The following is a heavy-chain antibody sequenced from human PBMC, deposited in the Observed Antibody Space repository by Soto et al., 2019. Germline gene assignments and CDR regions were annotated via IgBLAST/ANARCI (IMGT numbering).Heavy chain of an antibody. CDR2: IYYSGST. J-gene: IGHJ6*02. Sequence: SETLSLTCAVSGGSISSGSYSWSWIRQPPGKGLEWIGYIYYSGSTNYNPSLKSRVTISVDTSKNQFSLKLSSVTAADTAVYYCARAMGSAIFGVVIHYYYYYGMDVWGQGTTVTVSS. CDR1: GGSISSGSYS. V-gene: IGHV4-61*01. D-gene: IGHD3-3*01. CDR3: ARAMGSAIFGVVIHYYYYYGMDV.